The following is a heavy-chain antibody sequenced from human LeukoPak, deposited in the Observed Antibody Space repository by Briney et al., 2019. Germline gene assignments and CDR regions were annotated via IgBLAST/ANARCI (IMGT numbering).Heavy chain of an antibody. CDR3: ARQTVYSYGFWFGP. J-gene: IGHJ5*02. D-gene: IGHD5-18*01. Sequence: PSETLSLTCTVSGGSISSSSYYWGWIRQPPGKGLEWIGSIYYSGSTYYNPSLKSRVTISVDTSKNQFSLKLSSVTAADTAVYYCARQTVYSYGFWFGPWGQGTLVTVSS. CDR2: IYYSGST. CDR1: GGSISSSSYY. V-gene: IGHV4-39*07.